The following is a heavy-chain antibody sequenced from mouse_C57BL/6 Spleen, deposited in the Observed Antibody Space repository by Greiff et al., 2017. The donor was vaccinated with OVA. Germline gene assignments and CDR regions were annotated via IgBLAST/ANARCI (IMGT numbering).Heavy chain of an antibody. CDR2: IDPSDSYT. J-gene: IGHJ2*01. V-gene: IGHV1-50*01. D-gene: IGHD2-2*01. CDR3: ARCGYDEGNFDY. Sequence: QVQLQQPGAELVKPGASVKLSCKASGYTFTSYWMQWVKQRPGQGLEWIGEIDPSDSYTNYNQKFKGKATLTVDTSDSTAYMQLSSLTSEDTAVYYCARCGYDEGNFDYWGQGTTLTVSS. CDR1: GYTFTSYW.